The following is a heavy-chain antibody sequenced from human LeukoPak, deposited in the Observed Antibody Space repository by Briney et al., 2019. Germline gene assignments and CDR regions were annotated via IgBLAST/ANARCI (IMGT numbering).Heavy chain of an antibody. CDR3: ARQGIVVVVAAQFDY. J-gene: IGHJ4*02. CDR1: GGSISSSSYY. V-gene: IGHV4-39*01. Sequence: SETLSLTCTVSGGSISSSSYYWGWIRQPPGKGLEWIGSIYYSGSTYYNPSLKSRVTISVDTSKNQFSLKLSSVTAADTAVYHCARQGIVVVVAAQFDYWGQGTLVTVSS. D-gene: IGHD2-15*01. CDR2: IYYSGST.